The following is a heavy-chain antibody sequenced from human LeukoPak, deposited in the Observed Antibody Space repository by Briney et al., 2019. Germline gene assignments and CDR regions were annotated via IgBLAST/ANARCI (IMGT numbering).Heavy chain of an antibody. V-gene: IGHV1-69*04. CDR2: IIPILGIA. Sequence: SVKVSFKASGGTFSSYVISWVRQAPGQGLVWMGRIIPILGIANYAQKFQGRVTIAADKSTSTAYMELSSLRSEDTAVYYCASPPADYYDSRDYFDYWGQGTLVTVSS. D-gene: IGHD3-22*01. CDR1: GGTFSSYV. CDR3: ASPPADYYDSRDYFDY. J-gene: IGHJ4*02.